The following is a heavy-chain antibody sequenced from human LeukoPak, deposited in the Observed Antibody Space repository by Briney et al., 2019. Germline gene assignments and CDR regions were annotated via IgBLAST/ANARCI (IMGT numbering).Heavy chain of an antibody. CDR1: GGSISSGDYY. CDR3: ARTGARYFDF. J-gene: IGHJ4*02. Sequence: SQTLSLTCSVSGGSISSGDYYWSWIRQPPGKGLEWIGYIYYSGSTYYNPSLKSRVTISVDTSKNQFSLKLSSVTAADTAVYFCARTGARYFDFWGRGTLVTVSS. D-gene: IGHD1-14*01. CDR2: IYYSGST. V-gene: IGHV4-30-4*08.